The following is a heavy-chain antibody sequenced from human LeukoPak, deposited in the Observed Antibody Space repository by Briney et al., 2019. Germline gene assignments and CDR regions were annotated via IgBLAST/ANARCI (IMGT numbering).Heavy chain of an antibody. D-gene: IGHD2/OR15-2a*01. J-gene: IGHJ6*02. CDR1: GGTFITYA. V-gene: IGHV1-69*01. CDR2: IIPVFGAA. Sequence: ASVKVSCKASGGTFITYAISWVRQAPGQGLEWMGGIIPVFGAANYAQGFRGRVTLTADESTNTAYMDLSGLRSEDTAVYYCARTRSGCSTTNCYPYEMDVWGQGTTVTVSS. CDR3: ARTRSGCSTTNCYPYEMDV.